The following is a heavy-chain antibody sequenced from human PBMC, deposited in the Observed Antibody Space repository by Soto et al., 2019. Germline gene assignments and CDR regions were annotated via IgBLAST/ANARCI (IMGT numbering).Heavy chain of an antibody. Sequence: PGGSLRLSCAASGFTFSSYGMHWVRQAPGKGLEWVAVISYDGSNKYYADSVKGRFTISRDNSKNTLYLQMNSLRAEDTAVYYCAKLSGYRYGSPFDFWGQGTLVTVSS. J-gene: IGHJ4*02. D-gene: IGHD5-18*01. CDR3: AKLSGYRYGSPFDF. CDR1: GFTFSSYG. V-gene: IGHV3-30*18. CDR2: ISYDGSNK.